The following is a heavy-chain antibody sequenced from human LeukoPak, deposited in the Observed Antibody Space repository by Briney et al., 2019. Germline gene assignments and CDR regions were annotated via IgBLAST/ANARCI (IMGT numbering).Heavy chain of an antibody. V-gene: IGHV4-34*01. CDR3: ARMMRGSPWFGELMTLDY. CDR2: INHSGST. D-gene: IGHD3-10*01. Sequence: SETLSLTCAVYGGSFRGYYWSWIRQPPGKGLEWIGEINHSGSTNYNPSLKSRVTISVDTSKNQFSLKLSSVTAADTAVYYCARMMRGSPWFGELMTLDYWGQGTLVTVSS. J-gene: IGHJ4*02. CDR1: GGSFRGYY.